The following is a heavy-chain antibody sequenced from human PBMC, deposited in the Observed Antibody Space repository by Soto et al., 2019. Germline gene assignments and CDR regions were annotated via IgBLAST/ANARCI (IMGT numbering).Heavy chain of an antibody. CDR1: RYSFTSYW. D-gene: IGHD2-15*01. J-gene: IGHJ5*02. V-gene: IGHV5-10-1*01. Sequence: PGESPKISCKGSRYSFTSYWISWVRQMPGKGLEWMGRIDPSDSYTNYSPSFQGHVTISADKSISTAYLQWSSLKASDTAMYYCARAGYSDGWFDPWGQGTLVTVSS. CDR3: ARAGYSDGWFDP. CDR2: IDPSDSYT.